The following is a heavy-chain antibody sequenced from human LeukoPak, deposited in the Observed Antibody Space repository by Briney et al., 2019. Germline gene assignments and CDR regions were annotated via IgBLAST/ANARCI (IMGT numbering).Heavy chain of an antibody. V-gene: IGHV4-59*08. J-gene: IGHJ4*02. Sequence: SETLSLTCTVSGGSISSYYWSWLRQPPGKGLEWIGYIYYSGSTNYNPSLKSRVTISVDTSKNQFSLKLSSVTAADTAVYYCARHGNYRNSPFDYWGQGTLVTVSS. CDR1: GGSISSYY. D-gene: IGHD4-11*01. CDR2: IYYSGST. CDR3: ARHGNYRNSPFDY.